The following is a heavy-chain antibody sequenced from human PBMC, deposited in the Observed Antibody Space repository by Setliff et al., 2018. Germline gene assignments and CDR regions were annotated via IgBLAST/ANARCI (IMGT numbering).Heavy chain of an antibody. CDR1: GGSISSDNDP. CDR3: AREVVNPISSDAFDI. Sequence: SETLSLTCTVSGGSISSDNDPWSWLRQSPGKGLEWIAYIDYRGRAYYTPSLKSRVSISVDTSKNQFSLRLSSVTAADTAVYYCAREVVNPISSDAFDIWGQGTMVTVSS. D-gene: IGHD2-2*01. V-gene: IGHV4-30-4*08. J-gene: IGHJ3*02. CDR2: IDYRGRA.